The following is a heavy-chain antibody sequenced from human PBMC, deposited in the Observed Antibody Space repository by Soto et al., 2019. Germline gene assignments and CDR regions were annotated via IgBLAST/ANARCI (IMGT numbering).Heavy chain of an antibody. CDR3: ARDGTIFGVVIYYYYGMDV. J-gene: IGHJ6*02. V-gene: IGHV3-33*01. CDR1: GFSFSSYG. Sequence: QVQLVESGGGVVQPGRSLRLSCSASGFSFSSYGMYWVRQAPGRGLEWVAVIWYDGTNRHYADSVKGRFTISRDNSEDRLYLQMNSLRVEDTAVYYCARDGTIFGVVIYYYYGMDVWGQGTTVTVSS. D-gene: IGHD3-3*01. CDR2: IWYDGTNR.